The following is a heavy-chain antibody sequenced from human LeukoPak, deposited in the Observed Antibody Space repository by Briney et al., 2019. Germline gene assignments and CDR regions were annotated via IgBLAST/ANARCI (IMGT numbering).Heavy chain of an antibody. D-gene: IGHD3-10*01. CDR2: ISYDGSNK. Sequence: GGSLRLSCAASGFTFSSYAMHWVRQAPGKGLEWVAVISYDGSNKYYADSVKGRFTISRDNSKNTLYLQMNSLRAEDTAVYYCARWEFGETPHFDYWGQGTLVTVSS. CDR1: GFTFSSYA. V-gene: IGHV3-30-3*01. J-gene: IGHJ4*02. CDR3: ARWEFGETPHFDY.